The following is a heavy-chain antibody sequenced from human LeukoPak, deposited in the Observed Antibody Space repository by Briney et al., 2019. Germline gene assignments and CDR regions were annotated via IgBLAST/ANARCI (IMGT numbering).Heavy chain of an antibody. CDR2: IQQDGSGK. J-gene: IGHJ4*02. CDR3: ARDMDRYSGSFDY. Sequence: PGGSLRLSCAASGFTFSTYWMSWVRQAPGKGLEWVANIQQDGSGKYYVDSVKGRFTISRDNAKNSLYLQMNSLRAEDTAVYYCARDMDRYSGSFDYWAQGTLVSVSS. V-gene: IGHV3-7*01. CDR1: GFTFSTYW. D-gene: IGHD1-26*01.